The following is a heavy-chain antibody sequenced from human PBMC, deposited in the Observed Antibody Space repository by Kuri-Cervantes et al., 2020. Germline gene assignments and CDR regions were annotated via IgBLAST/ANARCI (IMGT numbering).Heavy chain of an antibody. CDR3: ARASITMIEGYYFDY. CDR1: GGTIRTSNW. Sequence: GSLRLSCAVSGGTIRTSNWWSWIRQPPGKGLEWIGEINHSGSTNYNPSLKSRVTISVDTSKNQFSLKLSSVTAADTAVYYCARASITMIEGYYFDYWGQGTLVTVSS. D-gene: IGHD3-22*01. CDR2: INHSGST. V-gene: IGHV4-4*02. J-gene: IGHJ4*02.